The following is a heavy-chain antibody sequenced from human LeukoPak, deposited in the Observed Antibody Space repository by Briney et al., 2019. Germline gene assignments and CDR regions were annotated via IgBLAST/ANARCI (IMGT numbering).Heavy chain of an antibody. Sequence: PGGSLRLSCAASGFTFSYYYMSWIRPAPGKGLEWLSYISRGGNTIYYADSVKGRFTISRDNARNSLYLQMNSLRAEDTAMYYCARDGQSGYWGEATLVTVSS. V-gene: IGHV3-11*01. J-gene: IGHJ4*02. CDR3: ARDGQSGY. CDR1: GFTFSYYY. CDR2: ISRGGNTI.